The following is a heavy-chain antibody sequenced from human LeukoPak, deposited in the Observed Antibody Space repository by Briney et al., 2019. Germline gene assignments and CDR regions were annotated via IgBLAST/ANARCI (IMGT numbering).Heavy chain of an antibody. D-gene: IGHD2-8*01. Sequence: PSETLSLTCTVSGGSISSSTYYCVWIRQSPGKGLEWIGSIYYSGSTYYNPSLKSRVTISGDTPKNQFSLKLNSVTAADTAVYYCARLQYCTDGVCSFAFDIWGQGTMVTVSS. CDR2: IYYSGST. V-gene: IGHV4-39*01. J-gene: IGHJ3*02. CDR3: ARLQYCTDGVCSFAFDI. CDR1: GGSISSSTYY.